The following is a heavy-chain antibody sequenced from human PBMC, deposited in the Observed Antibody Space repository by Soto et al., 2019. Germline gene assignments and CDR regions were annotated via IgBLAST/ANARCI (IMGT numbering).Heavy chain of an antibody. J-gene: IGHJ6*02. CDR1: GGTFSSYA. CDR3: ARWRRYSGSKYYYYGMDV. CDR2: IIPIFGTA. D-gene: IGHD5-12*01. Sequence: QVQLVQSGAEVKKPGSSVKVSCKASGGTFSSYAISWVRQAPGQGLEWMGGIIPIFGTANYAQKFQGRVTITADESTSTADMELSSLRSEDTAVYYCARWRRYSGSKYYYYGMDVWGQGTTVTVSS. V-gene: IGHV1-69*01.